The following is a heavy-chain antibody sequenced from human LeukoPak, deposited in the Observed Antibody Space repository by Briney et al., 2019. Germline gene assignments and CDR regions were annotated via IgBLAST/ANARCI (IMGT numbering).Heavy chain of an antibody. CDR2: ISSSSSTI. J-gene: IGHJ4*02. CDR3: ARDRNYDFWSGYSLPFDY. V-gene: IGHV3-48*01. D-gene: IGHD3-3*01. CDR1: GFTFSSYS. Sequence: PGGSLRLSCAASGFTFSSYSMNWVRQAPGKGLEWVSCISSSSSTIYYADSVKGRFTICRDNAKNSLYLQMNSLRAEDTAVYYCARDRNYDFWSGYSLPFDYWGQGTLVTVSS.